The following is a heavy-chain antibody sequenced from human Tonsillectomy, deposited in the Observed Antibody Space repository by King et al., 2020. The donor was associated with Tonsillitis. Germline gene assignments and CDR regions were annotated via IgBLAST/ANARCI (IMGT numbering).Heavy chain of an antibody. CDR3: ARGSVVVAATGLNWFDP. D-gene: IGHD2-15*01. Sequence: VQLQESGPGLVKPSETLSLTCTVSGGSISSYYWSWIRQPPGKGLEWIGYIYYSGSTNYNPSLKSRVAISVDTSKNQFSLKLTSVTAADTAVCYCARGSVVVAATGLNWFDPWGQGTLVTVSS. CDR1: GGSISSYY. CDR2: IYYSGST. V-gene: IGHV4-59*01. J-gene: IGHJ5*02.